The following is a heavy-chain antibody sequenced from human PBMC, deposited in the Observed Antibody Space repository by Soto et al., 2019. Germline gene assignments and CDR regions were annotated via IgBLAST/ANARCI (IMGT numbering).Heavy chain of an antibody. Sequence: EVQLVESGGGLVQPGGSLRPSCAASGFTFSSYWMHWVRQAPGKGLVWVSRINSDGSSTSYADSVKGRFTISRDNAKNTLYLQMNSLRVEDTAVYYCARGGSLNWYFDLWGRGTLVTVSS. CDR3: ARGGSLNWYFDL. D-gene: IGHD1-26*01. J-gene: IGHJ2*01. CDR2: INSDGSST. V-gene: IGHV3-74*01. CDR1: GFTFSSYW.